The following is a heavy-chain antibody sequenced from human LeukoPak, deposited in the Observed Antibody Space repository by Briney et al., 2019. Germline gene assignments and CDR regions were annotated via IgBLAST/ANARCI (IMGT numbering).Heavy chain of an antibody. Sequence: SVKVSCKASGGTFSSYAISWVRQAPGQGLEWMGRIIPILGIANYAQKFQDRVTITADKSTSTAYMELSSLRSEDTAVYYCARDTSVAGYFDYWGQGTLVTVSS. D-gene: IGHD6-19*01. J-gene: IGHJ4*02. CDR2: IIPILGIA. CDR1: GGTFSSYA. V-gene: IGHV1-69*04. CDR3: ARDTSVAGYFDY.